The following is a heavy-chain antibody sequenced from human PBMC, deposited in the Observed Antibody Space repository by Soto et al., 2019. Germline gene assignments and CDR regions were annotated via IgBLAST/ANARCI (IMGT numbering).Heavy chain of an antibody. D-gene: IGHD6-13*01. CDR3: ARDRLAREGSSWSQYYYGMDV. CDR1: GGSISSYY. J-gene: IGHJ6*02. Sequence: SETLSLTCTVSGGSISSYYWSWIRQPPGKGLEWIGYIYYSGSTNYNPSLKSRVTISVDTSKNQFSLKLSSVTAADTAVYYCARDRLAREGSSWSQYYYGMDVWGQGTTVT. V-gene: IGHV4-59*01. CDR2: IYYSGST.